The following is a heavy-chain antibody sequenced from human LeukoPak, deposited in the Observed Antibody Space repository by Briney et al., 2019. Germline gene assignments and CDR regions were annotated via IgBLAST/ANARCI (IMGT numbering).Heavy chain of an antibody. Sequence: ASVKVSCKASGYTFTGYYIRWLRQAPGQGLEWMGWINPHSDDRNYAQRFQGRVTMTRDTSISTVYMELSGLTSDDTAVYYCARDGPCSSTSCQNFDSWGQGALVTVSS. CDR3: ARDGPCSSTSCQNFDS. CDR1: GYTFTGYY. CDR2: INPHSDDR. V-gene: IGHV1-2*02. D-gene: IGHD2-2*01. J-gene: IGHJ4*02.